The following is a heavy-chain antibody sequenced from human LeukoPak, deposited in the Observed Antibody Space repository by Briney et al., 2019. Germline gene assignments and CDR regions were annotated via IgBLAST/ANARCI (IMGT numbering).Heavy chain of an antibody. D-gene: IGHD5-18*01. CDR2: ISAYSGDT. CDR1: GYNFNNYG. J-gene: IGHJ6*03. CDR3: AGRGEYSYGPHHYYYMDV. Sequence: ASVKVSCKTSGYNFNNYGISWVRQAPGQGLEWMGWISAYSGDTNYAQKLQGRVTMTTDTSTSTAYMELRSLRSDDTAVYYCAGRGEYSYGPHHYYYMDVWGKGTTVTVSS. V-gene: IGHV1-18*01.